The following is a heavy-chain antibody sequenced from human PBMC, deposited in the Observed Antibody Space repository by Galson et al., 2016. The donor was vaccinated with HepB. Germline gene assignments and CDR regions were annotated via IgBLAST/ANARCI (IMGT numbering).Heavy chain of an antibody. D-gene: IGHD5-12*01. Sequence: TLSLTCTVSGGSINSGGSYWSWIRQHPGKGLEWIAYIYYSGSTYYNPSLKSRFTISVDTSKNQFSLTLSSVTAADTAVYYCASYSGYDAAFDIWGQGTMVTVSS. CDR2: IYYSGST. J-gene: IGHJ3*02. V-gene: IGHV4-31*03. CDR3: ASYSGYDAAFDI. CDR1: GGSINSGGSY.